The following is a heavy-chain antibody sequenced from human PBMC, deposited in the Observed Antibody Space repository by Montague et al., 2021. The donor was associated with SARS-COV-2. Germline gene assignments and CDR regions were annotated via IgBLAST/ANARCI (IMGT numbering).Heavy chain of an antibody. D-gene: IGHD3-10*01. Sequence: SETLSLTCTLSGYSISSGYYWGWIRQPPGKGLEWIGSIYHSGSTYYNPSLKSRVTISVDTSKNQFSLKLSPVTAADTAVYYCARDCYDYGSGSYQRWFDPWGQGTLVTVSS. CDR1: GYSISSGYY. V-gene: IGHV4-38-2*02. CDR2: IYHSGST. CDR3: ARDCYDYGSGSYQRWFDP. J-gene: IGHJ5*02.